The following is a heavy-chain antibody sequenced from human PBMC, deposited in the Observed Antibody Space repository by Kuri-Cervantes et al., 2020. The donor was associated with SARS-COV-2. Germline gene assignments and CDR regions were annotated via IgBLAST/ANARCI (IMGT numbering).Heavy chain of an antibody. CDR2: TYHRSKWYN. V-gene: IGHV6-1*01. CDR3: ARGDAFDI. J-gene: IGHJ3*02. CDR1: GDSVSSTSAA. Sequence: LRLSCAISGDSVSSTSAAWNWIRQSPSRGLEWLGRTYHRSKWYNEYVVSVKSRITINPDTSKNQFSLQLNFVTPEDTAVYYCARGDAFDIWGQGTMVTVSS.